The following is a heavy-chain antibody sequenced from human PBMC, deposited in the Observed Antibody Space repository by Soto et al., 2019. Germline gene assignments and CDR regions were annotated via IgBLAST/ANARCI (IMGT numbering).Heavy chain of an antibody. CDR1: GFTFDDYA. CDR3: AKDILNYDFWSGSTAFDP. J-gene: IGHJ5*02. Sequence: DVQLVESGGGLVQPGRSLRLSCAASGFTFDDYAMHWVRQAPGKGLEWVSGISWNSGSIGYADSVKGRFTISRDNAKNSLYLQMNSLRAEDTALYYCAKDILNYDFWSGSTAFDPWGQGTLVTVSS. D-gene: IGHD3-3*01. CDR2: ISWNSGSI. V-gene: IGHV3-9*01.